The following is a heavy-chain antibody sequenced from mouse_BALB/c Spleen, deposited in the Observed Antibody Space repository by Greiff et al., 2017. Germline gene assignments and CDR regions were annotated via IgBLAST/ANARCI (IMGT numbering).Heavy chain of an antibody. CDR1: GYTFTSYW. CDR3: ARRYFDV. J-gene: IGHJ1*01. CDR2: INPSNGRT. Sequence: QVQLQQPGAELVKPGASVKLSCKASGYTFTSYWMHWVKQRPGQGLEWIGEINPSNGRTNYNEKFKSKATLTVDKSSSTAYMQLSSLTSEDSAVYFCARRYFDVWGAGTTVTVSS. V-gene: IGHV1S81*02.